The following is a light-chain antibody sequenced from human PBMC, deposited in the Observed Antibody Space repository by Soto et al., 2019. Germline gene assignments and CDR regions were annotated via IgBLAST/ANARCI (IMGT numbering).Light chain of an antibody. CDR2: EVS. CDR3: AAWDDSLNAL. Sequence: QSALTQPPSASGSPGQSVTITCSGTSSDVGEENYVSWYQQHPGKVPKLILYEVSKRPSGVPDRFSGSRSGNTASLTVSGLQAEDEADYYCAAWDDSLNALFGTGTKLTVL. V-gene: IGLV2-8*01. J-gene: IGLJ1*01. CDR1: SSDVGEENY.